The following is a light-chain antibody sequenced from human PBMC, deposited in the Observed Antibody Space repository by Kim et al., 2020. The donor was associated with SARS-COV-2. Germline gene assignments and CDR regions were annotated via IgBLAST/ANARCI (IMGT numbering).Light chain of an antibody. CDR3: KSRDSSGNQWV. Sequence: LGQTVRITCQGDSLRNYFASWYQQKPGQAPILVVYGKNNRHSGIPDRFSGSSSGNTASLTITGAQAEDEAAYYCKSRDSSGNQWVFGGGTQLTVL. V-gene: IGLV3-19*01. CDR1: SLRNYF. CDR2: GKN. J-gene: IGLJ3*02.